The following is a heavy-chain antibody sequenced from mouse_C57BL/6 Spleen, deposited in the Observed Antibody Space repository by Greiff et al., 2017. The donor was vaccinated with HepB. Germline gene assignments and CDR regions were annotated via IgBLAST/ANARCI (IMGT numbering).Heavy chain of an antibody. J-gene: IGHJ2*01. CDR1: GYTFTSYW. V-gene: IGHV1-64*01. D-gene: IGHD6-1*01. CDR3: ATLSSFSPYYFDY. CDR2: IHPNSGST. Sequence: VQLQQPGAELVKPGASVKLSCKASGYTFTSYWMHWVKQRPEQGLEWIGMIHPNSGSTNYNEKFKSKATLTVDKFSSTAYMQLSSLTSEDSAVYYCATLSSFSPYYFDYFGPLTTLTISS.